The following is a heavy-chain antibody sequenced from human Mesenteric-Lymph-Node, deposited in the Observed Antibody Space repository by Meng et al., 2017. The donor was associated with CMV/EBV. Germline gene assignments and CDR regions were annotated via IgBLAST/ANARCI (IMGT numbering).Heavy chain of an antibody. J-gene: IGHJ2*01. CDR3: TRDPKQANFWYFNL. Sequence: KASAYTFTNSAISWVRQAPGQGLGWMGWINTNTGHPTSAQGFTGRFVFSLDTSVSTAYLQISSLKAEDTAVYYCTRDPKQANFWYFNLWGRGTLVTVSS. D-gene: IGHD6-13*01. CDR2: INTNTGHP. V-gene: IGHV7-4-1*02. CDR1: AYTFTNSA.